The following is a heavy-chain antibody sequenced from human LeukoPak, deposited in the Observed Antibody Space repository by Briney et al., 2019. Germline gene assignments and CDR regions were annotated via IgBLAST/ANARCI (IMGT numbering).Heavy chain of an antibody. Sequence: GGSLRLPCAASGFTFSSYTMNWVRQAPGKGLEWVSSISSDSNYIYYADSVKGRFTISRDNAWNSLYLQMNSLRAEDTAVYYCARKENILTGYYDHWGQGTLVTVSS. CDR2: ISSDSNYI. V-gene: IGHV3-21*01. CDR1: GFTFSSYT. CDR3: ARKENILTGYYDH. D-gene: IGHD3-9*01. J-gene: IGHJ5*02.